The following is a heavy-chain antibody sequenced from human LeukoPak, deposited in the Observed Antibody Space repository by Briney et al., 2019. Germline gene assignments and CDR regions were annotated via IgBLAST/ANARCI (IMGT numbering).Heavy chain of an antibody. CDR2: ISGSGGST. D-gene: IGHD2-21*01. CDR1: GFTFSSYA. V-gene: IGHV3-23*01. J-gene: IGHJ3*02. CDR3: AKDYMGGGILWGESFDI. Sequence: PGGSLRLSCAASGFTFSSYAMSWVRQAPGKGLEWVSAISGSGGSTYYADSVKGRFTISGDNSKNTLYLQMNSLRAEDTAVYYCAKDYMGGGILWGESFDIWGQGTMVTVSP.